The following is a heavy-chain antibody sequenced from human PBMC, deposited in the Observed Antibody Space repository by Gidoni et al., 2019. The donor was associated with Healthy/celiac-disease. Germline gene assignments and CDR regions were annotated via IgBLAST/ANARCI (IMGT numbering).Heavy chain of an antibody. Sequence: QVQLVQSVAEVKKPWSSVKVSCKASGGTFSSYAISWVRQAPGQGLEWMGGIIPIFGTANYAQKFQGRVTITADESTSTAYMELSSLRSEDTAVYYCARDRDIVVVPAAKYYYYMDVWGKGTTVTVSS. V-gene: IGHV1-69*01. CDR3: ARDRDIVVVPAAKYYYYMDV. D-gene: IGHD2-2*01. CDR2: IIPIFGTA. J-gene: IGHJ6*03. CDR1: GGTFSSYA.